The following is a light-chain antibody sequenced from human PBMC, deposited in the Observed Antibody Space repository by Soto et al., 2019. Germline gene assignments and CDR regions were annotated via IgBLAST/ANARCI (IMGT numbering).Light chain of an antibody. CDR3: QQRRDWPVT. CDR2: DAS. V-gene: IGKV3-11*01. J-gene: IGKJ5*01. CDR1: QSIDIY. Sequence: EIVLTQSPATLSLSPWERATLSCRASQSIDIYLAWYQQKPGLAPRLLIYDASNRATGIPARFSGSGSGTDFTLTISSLEPEDFAVYYCQQRRDWPVTFGQGTRLEIK.